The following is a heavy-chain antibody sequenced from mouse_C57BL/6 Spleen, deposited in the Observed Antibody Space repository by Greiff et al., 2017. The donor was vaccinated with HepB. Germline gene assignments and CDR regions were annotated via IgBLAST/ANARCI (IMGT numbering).Heavy chain of an antibody. CDR2: IYPGSGST. Sequence: QVHVKQSGAELVKPGASVKMSCKASGYTFTSYWITWVKQRPGQGLEWIGDIYPGSGSTNYNEKFKSKATLTVDTSSSTAYMQLSSLTSEDSAVYYCSIYYYGSSPRFAYWGQGTLVTVSA. D-gene: IGHD1-1*01. V-gene: IGHV1-55*01. J-gene: IGHJ3*01. CDR3: SIYYYGSSPRFAY. CDR1: GYTFTSYW.